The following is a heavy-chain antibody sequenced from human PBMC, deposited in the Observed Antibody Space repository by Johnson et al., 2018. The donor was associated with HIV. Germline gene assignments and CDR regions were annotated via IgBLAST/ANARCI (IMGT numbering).Heavy chain of an antibody. J-gene: IGHJ3*02. CDR1: AFTFRSFG. V-gene: IGHV3-30*18. D-gene: IGHD3-10*01. CDR2: ISYDGSNK. Sequence: QVQLVESGGGVVQPGRSLRLSCAASAFTFRSFGMHWVRQAPGKGLQWVAVISYDGSNKYYADSVKGRFTISRDNSKNTLYLQMNSLRAEDTAVYYCAKDLNYGSGPVDIWGQGTMVTVSS. CDR3: AKDLNYGSGPVDI.